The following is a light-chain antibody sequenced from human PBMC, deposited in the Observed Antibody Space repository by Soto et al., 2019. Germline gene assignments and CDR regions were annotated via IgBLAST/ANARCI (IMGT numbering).Light chain of an antibody. V-gene: IGKV3-11*01. CDR1: QDVSNY. CDR2: DAS. CDR3: QQRSNWPPIT. J-gene: IGKJ5*01. Sequence: TQSPSSLSASVGDRVTIPCQASQDVSNYLNWYQQKPGQAPRLLIYDASNRATGIPARFSGSGSGTDFTLTISSLEPEDFAVYYCQQRSNWPPITFGQGTRLEIK.